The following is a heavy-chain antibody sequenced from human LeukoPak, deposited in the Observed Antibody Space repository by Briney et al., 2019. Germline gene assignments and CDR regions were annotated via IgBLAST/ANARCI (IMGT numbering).Heavy chain of an antibody. CDR3: AEGRSGYYYGSGPLDY. CDR2: ISWNSGNI. Sequence: PGKSLRLSCAGSGFTFDDYAMHWVRQAPGKGLEWVSGISWNSGNIGYADSVKGRFIVSRDNAKNSLYLQMNSLRDEDMALYYCAEGRSGYYYGSGPLDYWGQGTLVTVSS. CDR1: GFTFDDYA. J-gene: IGHJ4*02. V-gene: IGHV3-9*03. D-gene: IGHD3-10*01.